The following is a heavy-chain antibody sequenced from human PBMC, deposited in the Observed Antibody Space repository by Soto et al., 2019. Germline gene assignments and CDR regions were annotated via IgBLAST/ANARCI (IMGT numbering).Heavy chain of an antibody. CDR1: GCSVSSGSYY. CDR2: IYYSGTT. V-gene: IGHV4-61*01. CDR3: GAAPNDNDFHF. D-gene: IGHD1-1*01. J-gene: IGHJ4*02. Sequence: QVHLQESGPRLVKPSETLSLTCTVSGCSVSSGSYYWRWIRQPPGKGLEWFGNIYYSGTTNYNPSPRSRVTLSVDTSRNQFSLRLSSVTAADTAVYYCGAAPNDNDFHFRGQGALVPVSS.